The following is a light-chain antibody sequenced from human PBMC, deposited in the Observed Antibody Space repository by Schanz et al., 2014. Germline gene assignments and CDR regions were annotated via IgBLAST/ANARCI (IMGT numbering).Light chain of an antibody. CDR1: QSVSSY. CDR2: DAS. V-gene: IGKV3-11*01. CDR3: QQYGDSPLT. Sequence: EIVLTQSPATLSLSPGERATLSCRASQSVSSYLAWYQQKPGQAPRLLIYDASNSATGIPARFSGSGSCTDFTRSIRSLEPEDFVVDYCQQYGDSPLTFGGGTKVEIK. J-gene: IGKJ4*01.